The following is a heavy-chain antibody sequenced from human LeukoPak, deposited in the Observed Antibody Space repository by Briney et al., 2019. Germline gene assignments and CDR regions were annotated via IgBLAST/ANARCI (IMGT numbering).Heavy chain of an antibody. CDR2: ISYDGSNK. D-gene: IGHD3-10*01. Sequence: PGGSLRLSCAASGFTLSNYGMHWVRQAPGKGLEWVAVISYDGSNKYYADSVKGRFTISRDDSNNTLYLQMNSLRAEDTALYYCARGSYGSGNYYNVVYWGQGTLVTVSS. CDR3: ARGSYGSGNYYNVVY. V-gene: IGHV3-30*03. CDR1: GFTLSNYG. J-gene: IGHJ4*02.